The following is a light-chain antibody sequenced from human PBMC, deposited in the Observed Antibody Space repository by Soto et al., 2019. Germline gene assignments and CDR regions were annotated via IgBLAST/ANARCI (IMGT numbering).Light chain of an antibody. CDR3: SSYAGSNNLV. Sequence: QSALTQPPSASGSPGQSGTISCTGTSSDVGGYNYVSWYQQHPGKAPKLMIYKVSKRPSGVPDRFSGSKSGNTASLTVSGLQAEDEADYYCSSYAGSNNLVFGGGTKLTVL. V-gene: IGLV2-8*01. CDR2: KVS. J-gene: IGLJ2*01. CDR1: SSDVGGYNY.